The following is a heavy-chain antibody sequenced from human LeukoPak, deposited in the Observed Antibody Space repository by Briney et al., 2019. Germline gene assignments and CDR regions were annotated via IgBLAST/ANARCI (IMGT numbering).Heavy chain of an antibody. D-gene: IGHD5-18*01. J-gene: IGHJ4*02. V-gene: IGHV3-30-3*01. CDR2: ISYDGSNK. Sequence: GGSLRLSCAASGFTFSSYAMHWVRQAPGKGLEWVAVISYDGSNKYYADSVKGRFTISRDNSKNTLYLQMNSLRAEDTAVYYCAREGDTAMVMWGQGTLVTVSS. CDR3: AREGDTAMVM. CDR1: GFTFSSYA.